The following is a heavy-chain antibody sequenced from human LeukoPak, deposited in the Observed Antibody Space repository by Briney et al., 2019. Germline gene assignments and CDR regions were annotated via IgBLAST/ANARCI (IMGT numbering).Heavy chain of an antibody. CDR3: ARDVHGDYGSGWFDP. CDR2: IMPLFGTA. CDR1: GGTFNNSA. Sequence: SVKVSRKTSGGTFNNSAISWVRQAPGQGLEWLGGIMPLFGTAGYAQKFQGRVTITKDESTRTVYLELTSLTSDDTAVYYCARDVHGDYGSGWFDPWGQGTLVSVSS. D-gene: IGHD4-17*01. J-gene: IGHJ5*02. V-gene: IGHV1-69*05.